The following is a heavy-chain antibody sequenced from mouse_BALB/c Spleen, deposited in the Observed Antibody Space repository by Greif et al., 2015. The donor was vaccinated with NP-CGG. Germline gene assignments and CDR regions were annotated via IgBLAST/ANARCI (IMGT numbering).Heavy chain of an antibody. Sequence: DVKLQESGAELVRSGASVKLSCTASGFNIKDYYMHWVKQRPEQGLEWIGWIDPENGDTEYAPKFQGKATMTADTSSNTAYLQLSSLTSEDTAVYYCNGYDYVPFAYWGQGTLVTVSA. V-gene: IGHV14-4*02. CDR3: NGYDYVPFAY. D-gene: IGHD2-4*01. J-gene: IGHJ3*01. CDR1: GFNIKDYY. CDR2: IDPENGDT.